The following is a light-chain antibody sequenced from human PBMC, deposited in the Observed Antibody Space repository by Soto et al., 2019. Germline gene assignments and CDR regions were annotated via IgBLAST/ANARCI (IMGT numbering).Light chain of an antibody. V-gene: IGKV3-11*01. J-gene: IGKJ4*01. CDR2: DAS. CDR3: QQRSNLPPIT. Sequence: EIVLTQSPATLSLSPGERATLSCRASQSVSSYLAWYQQKPGQAPRLLIYDASNRAPGIPARFSGSGSGTDFTLTISSLEPEDFAVYYCQQRSNLPPITFGGGTKVAIK. CDR1: QSVSSY.